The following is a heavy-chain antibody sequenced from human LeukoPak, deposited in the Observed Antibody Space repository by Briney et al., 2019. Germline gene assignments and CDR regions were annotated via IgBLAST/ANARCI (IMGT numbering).Heavy chain of an antibody. D-gene: IGHD3-10*01. V-gene: IGHV1-8*01. Sequence: ASVKVSRKASGYTFTSYDINWVRQATGQGLEWMGWMNPNSGNTGYAQKFQGRVTMTRNTSISTAYMELSSLRSEDTAVYYCARGRYYYGSGSYYRWGQGTLVTVSS. CDR3: ARGRYYYGSGSYYR. CDR1: GYTFTSYD. CDR2: MNPNSGNT. J-gene: IGHJ4*02.